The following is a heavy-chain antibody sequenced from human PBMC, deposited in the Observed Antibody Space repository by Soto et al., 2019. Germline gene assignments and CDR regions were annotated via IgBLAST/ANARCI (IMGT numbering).Heavy chain of an antibody. J-gene: IGHJ4*02. CDR1: GFTFSSYA. Sequence: GSLRLSCAASGFTFSSYAMSWVRQAPGKGLEWVSAISGSGGSTCYADSVKGRFTISRDNSKNTLYLQMNSLRAEDTAVYYCAKDLGYSSSWSIDYWGQGTLVTVSS. CDR3: AKDLGYSSSWSIDY. D-gene: IGHD6-13*01. V-gene: IGHV3-23*01. CDR2: ISGSGGST.